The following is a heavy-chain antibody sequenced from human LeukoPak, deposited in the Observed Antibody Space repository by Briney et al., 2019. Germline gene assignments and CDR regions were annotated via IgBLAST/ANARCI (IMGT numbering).Heavy chain of an antibody. CDR1: GGSISSYY. CDR3: ARRSASTNWYFDL. V-gene: IGHV4-59*08. Sequence: SETLSLTCTVSGGSISSYYWSWIRQPPGKGLEWIGYIYYSGSTNYNPSLKSRVTISVDTSKSQFSLKLSSVTAADTAVYYCARRSASTNWYFDLWGRGALVTVSS. J-gene: IGHJ2*01. D-gene: IGHD2-2*01. CDR2: IYYSGST.